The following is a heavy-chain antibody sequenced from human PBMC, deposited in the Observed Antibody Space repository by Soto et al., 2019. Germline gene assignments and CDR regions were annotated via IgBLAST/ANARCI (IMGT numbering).Heavy chain of an antibody. CDR3: ARTDSSGYYRGSIACDI. V-gene: IGHV4-38-2*01. D-gene: IGHD3-22*01. CDR1: GYSISSGYY. J-gene: IGHJ3*02. CDR2: IYHSGST. Sequence: AETLSLTCAVSGYSISSGYYWGWIRQPPGKGLEWIGSIYHSGSTYYNPSLKSRLTIQVDTSKNQFSLKLSSVTAADTAVYYCARTDSSGYYRGSIACDIWGQGTMVT.